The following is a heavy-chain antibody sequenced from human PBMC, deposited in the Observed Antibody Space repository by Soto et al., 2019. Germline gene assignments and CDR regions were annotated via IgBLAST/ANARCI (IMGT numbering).Heavy chain of an antibody. J-gene: IGHJ5*02. D-gene: IGHD2-15*01. CDR3: ARDYEDIVVVVAETGWFDP. V-gene: IGHV1-69*04. CDR1: GGTFSSYT. CDR2: IIPILGIA. Sequence: SVKVSCTASGGTFSSYTISWVRQAPGQGLEWMGRIIPILGIANYAQKFQGRVTITADKSTSTAYMELSSLRSEDTAVYYCARDYEDIVVVVAETGWFDPWGQGTMVTVSS.